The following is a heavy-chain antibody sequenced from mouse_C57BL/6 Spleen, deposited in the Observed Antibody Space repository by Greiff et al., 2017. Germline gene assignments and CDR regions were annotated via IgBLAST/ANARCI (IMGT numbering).Heavy chain of an antibody. D-gene: IGHD2-4*01. CDR1: GYTFTDYY. CDR2: INPNNGGT. Sequence: EVKLQQSGPELVKPGASVKISCKASGYTFTDYYMNWVKQSHGKSLEWIGDINPNNGGTSYNQKFKGKATLTVDKSSSTAYMELRSLTSEDSAVYYCARELRQEGYFDYWGQGTTLTVSS. CDR3: ARELRQEGYFDY. J-gene: IGHJ2*01. V-gene: IGHV1-26*01.